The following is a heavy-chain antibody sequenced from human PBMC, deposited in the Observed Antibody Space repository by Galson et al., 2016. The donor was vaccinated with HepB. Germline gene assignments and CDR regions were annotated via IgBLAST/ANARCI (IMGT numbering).Heavy chain of an antibody. CDR2: INPNSGGT. Sequence: ASGYTFTGYYMHWVRQAPGQGLEWMGWINPNSGGTTYAQKFQGWVTMTRDTSISTAYMELSRLRSDDTAVYYCARDNRHWFDPWGQGTLVTVSS. J-gene: IGHJ5*02. D-gene: IGHD2/OR15-2a*01. CDR3: ARDNRHWFDP. V-gene: IGHV1-2*04. CDR1: GYTFTGYY.